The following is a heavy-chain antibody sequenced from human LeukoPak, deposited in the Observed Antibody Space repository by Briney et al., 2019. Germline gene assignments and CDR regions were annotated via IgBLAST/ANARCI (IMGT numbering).Heavy chain of an antibody. V-gene: IGHV1-69*13. J-gene: IGHJ4*02. D-gene: IGHD3-22*01. CDR2: IIPIFGTA. CDR1: GGTFSSYA. CDR3: ARDEVYYYDSSGYYLHY. Sequence: GASVKVSCKASGGTFSSYAISWVRQAPGQGLEWMGGIIPIFGTANYAQKFQGRVTITADESTSIAYMELSSLRSEDTAVYYCARDEVYYYDSSGYYLHYWGQGTLVTVSS.